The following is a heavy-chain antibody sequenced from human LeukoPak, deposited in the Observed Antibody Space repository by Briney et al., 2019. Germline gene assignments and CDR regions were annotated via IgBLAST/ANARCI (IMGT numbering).Heavy chain of an antibody. Sequence: GGSLRLSCGVSGFTFSVAAMTWGRQAPGKGLEWVSLISSSGNNAYYADSVKGRFTISRDNSKNTLYLQMISLRAEDTAVYYCAKDLSGEDSSGYCDYWGQGTLVIVSS. CDR3: AKDLSGEDSSGYCDY. D-gene: IGHD3-22*01. V-gene: IGHV3-23*01. J-gene: IGHJ4*02. CDR1: GFTFSVAA. CDR2: ISSSGNNA.